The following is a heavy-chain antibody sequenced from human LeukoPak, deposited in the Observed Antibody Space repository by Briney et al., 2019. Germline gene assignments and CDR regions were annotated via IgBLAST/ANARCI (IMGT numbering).Heavy chain of an antibody. CDR1: GGSISSGGHY. CDR2: IYHSGST. Sequence: SETLSLTCTVSGGSISSGGHYWSWIRQPPGKGLEWIGYIYHSGSTYYNPSLKSRVTISVDRSKNQFSLKLSSVTAADTAVYYCAREEPKRVAAVNGWFDPWGQGTLVTVSS. J-gene: IGHJ5*02. D-gene: IGHD6-13*01. CDR3: AREEPKRVAAVNGWFDP. V-gene: IGHV4-30-2*01.